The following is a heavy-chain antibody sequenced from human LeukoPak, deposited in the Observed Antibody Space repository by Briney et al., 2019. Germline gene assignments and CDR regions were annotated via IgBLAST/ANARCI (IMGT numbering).Heavy chain of an antibody. Sequence: PGGSLRLSCAASGLTVSSNYMSWVRQAPGKGLEWVSVIYSGGSTYYADSVKGRFTISRDNSKNTLYLQMNSLRAEDTAVYYCARGPVTEGAGWHFDLWGRGTLVTVSS. CDR2: IYSGGST. V-gene: IGHV3-66*01. D-gene: IGHD1-14*01. CDR3: ARGPVTEGAGWHFDL. CDR1: GLTVSSNY. J-gene: IGHJ2*01.